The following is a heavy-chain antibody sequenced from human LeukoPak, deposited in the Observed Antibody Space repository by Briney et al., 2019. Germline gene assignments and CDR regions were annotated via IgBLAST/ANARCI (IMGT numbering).Heavy chain of an antibody. CDR2: IYYSGST. Sequence: PSETLSLTCTVSGGSISSGGYYWSWIRQHPGKGLEWIGYIYYSGSTYYNPSLKSRVTISVDTSKNQFSLKLSSVTAADTAVYYCARGRVVYATHLNWFDPWGQGTLVTVSS. J-gene: IGHJ5*02. CDR3: ARGRVVYATHLNWFDP. D-gene: IGHD2-8*02. V-gene: IGHV4-31*03. CDR1: GGSISSGGYY.